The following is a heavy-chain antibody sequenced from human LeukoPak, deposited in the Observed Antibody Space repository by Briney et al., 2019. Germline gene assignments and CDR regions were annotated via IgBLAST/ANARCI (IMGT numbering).Heavy chain of an antibody. D-gene: IGHD2/OR15-2a*01. V-gene: IGHV4-4*07. Sequence: PSETLSLTCTVSGDSISSYYWTGIRQPAGKGLEWIGRFYISGSSSYSPSLKSRVTMSVDKSKNQFSLKLTSVTAADTAVYYCARDFLCSFTSEYCGQGILVTVSS. CDR3: ARDFLCSFTSEY. J-gene: IGHJ4*02. CDR1: GDSISSYY. CDR2: FYISGSS.